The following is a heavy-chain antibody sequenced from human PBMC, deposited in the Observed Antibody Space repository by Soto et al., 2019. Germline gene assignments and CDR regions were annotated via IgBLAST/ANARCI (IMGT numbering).Heavy chain of an antibody. CDR2: ITGSGSST. CDR1: EFTFSSNA. Sequence: GGSLRLSCAASEFTFSSNAMSWVRQAPGKGPEWVSAITGSGSSTFYADSVKGRFTISRDNSKNTLYLHMNSLRAEDTAIYYCAKDFSAYSSSWFHFWGQGTLVTVSS. CDR3: AKDFSAYSSSWFHF. D-gene: IGHD6-13*01. V-gene: IGHV3-23*01. J-gene: IGHJ5*01.